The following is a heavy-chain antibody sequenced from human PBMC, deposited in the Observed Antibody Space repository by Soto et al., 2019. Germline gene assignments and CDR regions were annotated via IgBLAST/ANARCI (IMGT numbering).Heavy chain of an antibody. CDR3: ALPNGSSLGY. D-gene: IGHD2-15*01. Sequence: GGSLRLSCAAPGFVFSGSAIHWVRQVSGKGLEWVGRIQSKVHNYATTHAESGEGMFTISRDDSKDTAYQRLHTLERDDTDVYYCALPNGSSLGYWGRGTLVTVSS. CDR2: IQSKVHNYAT. V-gene: IGHV3-73*01. J-gene: IGHJ4*02. CDR1: GFVFSGSA.